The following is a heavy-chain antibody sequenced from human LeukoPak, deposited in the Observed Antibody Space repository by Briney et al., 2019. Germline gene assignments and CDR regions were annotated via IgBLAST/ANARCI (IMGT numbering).Heavy chain of an antibody. J-gene: IGHJ6*04. CDR3: AELGITMIGGV. D-gene: IGHD3-10*02. CDR2: ISSSGSTL. Sequence: PGGSLRFSCSAPGFTFSTFTMAWVRQAPGKGRGGVSYISSSGSTLYYAHSVRGRFTISRDNATNSLYLQMNSLRAEDTAVYYCAELGITMIGGVWGKGTTVTISS. CDR1: GFTFSTFT. V-gene: IGHV3-48*03.